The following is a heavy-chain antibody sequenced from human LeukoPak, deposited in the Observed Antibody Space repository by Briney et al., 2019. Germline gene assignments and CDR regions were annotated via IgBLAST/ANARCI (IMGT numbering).Heavy chain of an antibody. CDR1: GRSFSGYY. Sequence: PSETLSLTCAVYGRSFSGYYWSWIRQPPGKGLEWIGEINHSGSTNYNPSLKSRVTISVDTSKNQFSLKLSSVTAADTAVYYCARYDILAGYYTEPYYYGMDVWGQGTTVTVSS. CDR2: INHSGST. V-gene: IGHV4-34*01. J-gene: IGHJ6*02. CDR3: ARYDILAGYYTEPYYYGMDV. D-gene: IGHD3-9*01.